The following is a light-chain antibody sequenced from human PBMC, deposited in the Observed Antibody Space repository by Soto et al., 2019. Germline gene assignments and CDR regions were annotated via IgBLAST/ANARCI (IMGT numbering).Light chain of an antibody. J-gene: IGKJ1*01. Sequence: EVVLTQSPGTLSLSPGERGTLSCRASQTVSSYLAWYQQKPGQAPRLLIYGASTRAPGIPDRFSGSGSGSDFTLTISRLEPEDFAVYYCQQYGSSPTFGQGTKVDI. CDR1: QTVSSY. CDR2: GAS. CDR3: QQYGSSPT. V-gene: IGKV3-20*01.